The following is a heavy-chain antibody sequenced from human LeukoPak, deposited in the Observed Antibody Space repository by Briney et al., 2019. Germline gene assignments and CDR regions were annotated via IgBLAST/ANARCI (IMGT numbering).Heavy chain of an antibody. J-gene: IGHJ4*02. V-gene: IGHV3-72*01. CDR3: ARVTTIFDYYYDY. Sequence: GGSLRLSCAASGFIFSDHYMDWVRQAPGKGPEWVGRSRNKAKSYTTEYAASVKGRFTISREDSKNSLYLQMNSLKTVDTAVHYCARVTTIFDYYYDYWGQGTLVTVSS. CDR1: GFIFSDHY. D-gene: IGHD4-11*01. CDR2: SRNKAKSYTT.